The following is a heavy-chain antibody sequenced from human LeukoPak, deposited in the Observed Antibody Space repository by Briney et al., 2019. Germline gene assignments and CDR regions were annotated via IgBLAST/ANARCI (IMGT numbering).Heavy chain of an antibody. J-gene: IGHJ3*02. V-gene: IGHV3-21*01. CDR3: ASQVGDALDI. CDR2: ISSSSSYI. CDR1: GFTFSRYS. Sequence: GGSLRLSCAASGFTFSRYSMNWVRQAPGKGLEWVLSISSSSSYIYYADSVKGRFTISRDNAKNSLYLQMNSLRAEDTAVYFCASQVGDALDIWGQGTMVTVSS.